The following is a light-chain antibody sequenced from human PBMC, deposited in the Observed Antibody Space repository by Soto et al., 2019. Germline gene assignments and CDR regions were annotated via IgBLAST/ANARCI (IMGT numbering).Light chain of an antibody. Sequence: QSALTQPASVSGSPGQSITISCTGTSSDIGVYKYVSWYQQHPGKAPNLMIYEVSNRPSGVSNRFSGSKSGNTASLTISGLQAEDEADYYCGSYTSSSTVVFGGGTKLTVL. CDR3: GSYTSSSTVV. V-gene: IGLV2-14*01. J-gene: IGLJ2*01. CDR1: SSDIGVYKY. CDR2: EVS.